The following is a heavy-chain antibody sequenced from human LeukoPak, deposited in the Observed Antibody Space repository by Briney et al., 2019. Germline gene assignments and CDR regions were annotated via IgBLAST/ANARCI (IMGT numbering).Heavy chain of an antibody. Sequence: GSLRLSCAASGFTFRSYAMSWVRQAPGKGLEWVSAVSGSGGSTYYAVSVKGRFTISRDNSKNTLYLQMNSLRAEDTAVYYCAKDQHDYGDYWGQGTLVTVSS. CDR1: GFTFRSYA. CDR3: AKDQHDYGDY. J-gene: IGHJ4*02. V-gene: IGHV3-23*01. CDR2: VSGSGGST. D-gene: IGHD2-21*01.